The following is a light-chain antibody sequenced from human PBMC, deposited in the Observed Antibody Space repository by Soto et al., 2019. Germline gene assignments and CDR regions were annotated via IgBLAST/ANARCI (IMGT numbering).Light chain of an antibody. Sequence: QSVLTQPPSASGTPGQRVTISCSGSSSNIGSHYVYWYQQLPGTAPKLLIYRNNKRPSGVPDRFSGSKSGTSASLAISGLRSEDETTYYCAAWDDSLSGMVFGGGTKVTVL. J-gene: IGLJ2*01. CDR3: AAWDDSLSGMV. CDR2: RNN. CDR1: SSNIGSHY. V-gene: IGLV1-47*01.